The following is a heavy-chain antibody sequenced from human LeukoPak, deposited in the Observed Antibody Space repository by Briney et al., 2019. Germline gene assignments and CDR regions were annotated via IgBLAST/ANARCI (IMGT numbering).Heavy chain of an antibody. J-gene: IGHJ6*04. CDR1: GGSFSGYY. V-gene: IGHV4-34*01. D-gene: IGHD5-18*01. Sequence: ASETLSLTCAVYGGSFSGYYWSWIRQPPGKGLEWIGEINHSGSTNYNPSLKSRVTISVDTSKNQFSLKLSSVTAADTAVYYCASAMGYYYYYGMDVWGKGTTVTVSS. CDR3: ASAMGYYYYYGMDV. CDR2: INHSGST.